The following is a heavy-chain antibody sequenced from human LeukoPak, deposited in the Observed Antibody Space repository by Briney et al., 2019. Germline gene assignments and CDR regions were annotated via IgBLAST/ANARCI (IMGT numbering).Heavy chain of an antibody. CDR3: ARDGYNTIDY. Sequence: PGGALRLYCASSEFNFSRYWMRWLRQPPGKGLEWVANTKPDGSEKYPLVSVKGRFTSSRDNVKNSLYLQMTGLRAEDTAVYYCARDGYNTIDYWGQGTLVTVSS. CDR1: EFNFSRYW. V-gene: IGHV3-7*05. J-gene: IGHJ4*02. CDR2: TKPDGSEK. D-gene: IGHD5-24*01.